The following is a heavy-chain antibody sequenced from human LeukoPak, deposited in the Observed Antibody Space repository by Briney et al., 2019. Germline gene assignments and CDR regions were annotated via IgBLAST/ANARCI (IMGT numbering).Heavy chain of an antibody. Sequence: GGSLRLSCAASGFTFSTYAMSWVRQAPGKGLEWLSALSGRGRDTYYADSVKGRFTISRDNSKNTLYLQMNSLRAEDTAVYYCAKVKRIYYYYMDVWGKGTTVTVSS. CDR1: GFTFSTYA. CDR3: AKVKRIYYYYMDV. CDR2: LSGRGRDT. J-gene: IGHJ6*03. V-gene: IGHV3-23*01.